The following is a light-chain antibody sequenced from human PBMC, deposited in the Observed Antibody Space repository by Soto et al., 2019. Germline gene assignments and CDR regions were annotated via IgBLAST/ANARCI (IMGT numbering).Light chain of an antibody. V-gene: IGLV1-40*01. CDR2: GDN. CDR1: GSNLAVQYD. Sequence: QPVLTQPPSVSGAPGQTVSISCTGSGSNLAVQYDAQWYQHLPPTAPTLLIYGDNIRPSGVSDRFSGSKPSTSAYPTITGLHAEDEADYYCHSYAYSRRGAVFGGGTKLTVL. J-gene: IGLJ3*02. CDR3: HSYAYSRRGAV.